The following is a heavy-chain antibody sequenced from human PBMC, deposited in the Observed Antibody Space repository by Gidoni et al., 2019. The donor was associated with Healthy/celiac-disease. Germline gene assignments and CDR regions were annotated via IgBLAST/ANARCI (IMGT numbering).Heavy chain of an antibody. CDR2: ISYDGSNK. J-gene: IGHJ4*02. CDR1: GFSFSSYG. Sequence: QVQLVESGGGVVQPGRSLRLSCAASGFSFSSYGMHWVRQAPGKGLEWVAVISYDGSNKYYADSVKGRFTISRDNSKNTLYLQMNSLRAEDTAVYYCAKALISRYDSSGYYAIDYWGQGTLVTVSS. V-gene: IGHV3-30*18. CDR3: AKALISRYDSSGYYAIDY. D-gene: IGHD3-22*01.